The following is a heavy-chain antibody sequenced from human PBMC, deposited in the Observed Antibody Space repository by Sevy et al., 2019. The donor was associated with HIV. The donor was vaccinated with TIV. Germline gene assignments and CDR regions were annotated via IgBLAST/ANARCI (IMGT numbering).Heavy chain of an antibody. CDR1: GFTFSSFS. V-gene: IGHV3-48*02. Sequence: GGSLRLSCAASGFTFSSFSMNWVRQAPGKTLEWISYISSSGSSIYYADSVKGRFSISRDNAKRSLYLQMNSLRDEDTAAYYCARASSPYCGGDCLYAFNIWGQGTMVTVSS. CDR2: ISSSGSSI. CDR3: ARASSPYCGGDCLYAFNI. D-gene: IGHD2-21*02. J-gene: IGHJ3*02.